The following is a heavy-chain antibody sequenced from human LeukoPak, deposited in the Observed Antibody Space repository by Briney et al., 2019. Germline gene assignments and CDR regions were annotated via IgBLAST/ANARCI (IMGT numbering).Heavy chain of an antibody. J-gene: IGHJ4*02. Sequence: PGGSLRLSCAASGFTFSSYAMSWVRQAPGKGLEWVSAISGRGGSTYYADSVKGRFTISRDNSKNTLYLQMNSLRAEDTAVYYCAKDRKLGTYFDYWGQGTLVTVSS. D-gene: IGHD7-27*01. CDR1: GFTFSSYA. V-gene: IGHV3-23*01. CDR3: AKDRKLGTYFDY. CDR2: ISGRGGST.